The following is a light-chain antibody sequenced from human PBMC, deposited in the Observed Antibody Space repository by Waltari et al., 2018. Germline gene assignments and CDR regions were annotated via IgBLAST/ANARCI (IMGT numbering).Light chain of an antibody. Sequence: QSALTQPASVSGSPGQSIAISCTGTSSDVGGYNYVSWYPQQPGKAPKLMIYEVNNRPSGVSDRFSGSKSGNTASLTISGLQAEDEADYYCTSYTSSITYVFGTGTKVTVL. CDR2: EVN. J-gene: IGLJ1*01. CDR1: SSDVGGYNY. V-gene: IGLV2-14*01. CDR3: TSYTSSITYV.